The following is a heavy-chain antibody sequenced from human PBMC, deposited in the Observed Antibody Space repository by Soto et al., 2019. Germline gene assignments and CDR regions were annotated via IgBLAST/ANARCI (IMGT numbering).Heavy chain of an antibody. V-gene: IGHV4-34*02. J-gene: IGHJ6*02. CDR3: ARGTVYVPFLFPCLGV. CDR1: GESFSGYY. CDR2: INQSGSA. D-gene: IGHD3-10*02. Sequence: QVQLQQWGAGLLRPSETLSLTCAVSGESFSGYYWTWIRQPPGKGLEWIGEINQSGSADYNPSLKSRVTMSADTSKKHFSLKVTSVTAADTAMYYCARGTVYVPFLFPCLGVWGQGTTVIVSS.